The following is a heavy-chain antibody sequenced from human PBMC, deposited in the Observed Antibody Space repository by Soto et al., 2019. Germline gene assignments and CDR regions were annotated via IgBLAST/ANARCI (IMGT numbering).Heavy chain of an antibody. J-gene: IGHJ4*02. Sequence: SETLSLTCTVSGSSISNYYWSWIRQPPGKELEWIGDIYNSANTRYNPSLKSRVTISMDTSKNQVSLKLSSVIAADTAVYYCARQNGRKPWNFDYWGQGTLVTVS. D-gene: IGHD1-26*01. CDR3: ARQNGRKPWNFDY. CDR1: GSSISNYY. V-gene: IGHV4-59*08. CDR2: IYNSANT.